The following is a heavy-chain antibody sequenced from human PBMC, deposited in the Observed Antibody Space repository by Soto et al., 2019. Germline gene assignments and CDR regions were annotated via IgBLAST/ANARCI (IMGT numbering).Heavy chain of an antibody. D-gene: IGHD1-26*01. J-gene: IGHJ4*02. V-gene: IGHV4-30-4*01. Sequence: SETLSLTCTVSGGSISSGDYYWSWIRQPPGKGLEWIGYIYYSGSTYYNPSLKSRVTISVDTSKNQFSLKLSSVTAADTAVYYCARGYSGSYPFDYWGQGTLVTVSS. CDR2: IYYSGST. CDR1: GGSISSGDYY. CDR3: ARGYSGSYPFDY.